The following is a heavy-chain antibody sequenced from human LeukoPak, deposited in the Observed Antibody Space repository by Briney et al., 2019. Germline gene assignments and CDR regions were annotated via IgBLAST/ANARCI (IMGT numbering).Heavy chain of an antibody. J-gene: IGHJ4*02. V-gene: IGHV3-7*01. CDR1: GFTFSSYW. Sequence: GGSLRLSCAASGFTFSSYWMSWVRQAPGKGLEWVANIKQDGSEKYYVGSVKGRFTISRDNAKNSLDLQMNSLRAEDTAVYYCAKDLTGCNSNWGQGTLVTVSS. D-gene: IGHD6-13*01. CDR2: IKQDGSEK. CDR3: AKDLTGCNSN.